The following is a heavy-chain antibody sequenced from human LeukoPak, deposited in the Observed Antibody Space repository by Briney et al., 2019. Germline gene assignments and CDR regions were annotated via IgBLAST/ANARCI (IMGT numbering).Heavy chain of an antibody. D-gene: IGHD3-16*01. V-gene: IGHV4-59*01. CDR2: IYYSGST. J-gene: IGHJ4*02. Sequence: KASETLSLTCTVSGGSISSYYWSWIRQPPGKGLEWIGYIYYSGSTNYNPSLKSRVTISVDTSKNQFSLKLSSVTAADTAVYYCARASSSYGDPFGYWGQGTLVTVSS. CDR1: GGSISSYY. CDR3: ARASSSYGDPFGY.